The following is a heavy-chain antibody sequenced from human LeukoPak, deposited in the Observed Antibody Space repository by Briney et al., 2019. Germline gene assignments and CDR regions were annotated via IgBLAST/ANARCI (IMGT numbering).Heavy chain of an antibody. CDR3: ARDALGGAGFDP. D-gene: IGHD3-10*01. Sequence: GGSLRLSCAASGFTFSGYSMNWVHQAPGKGLEWVSSISSSSSYIYYADSVKGRFTISRDNAKNSLYLQMNSLRAEDTAVYYCARDALGGAGFDPWGQGTLVTVSS. CDR2: ISSSSSYI. V-gene: IGHV3-21*01. CDR1: GFTFSGYS. J-gene: IGHJ5*02.